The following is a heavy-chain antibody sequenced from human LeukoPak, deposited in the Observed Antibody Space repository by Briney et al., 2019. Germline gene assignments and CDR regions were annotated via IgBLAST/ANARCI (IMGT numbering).Heavy chain of an antibody. J-gene: IGHJ4*02. CDR3: ASQPAAADVDY. Sequence: HSGGSLRLSCAASGFTFSSYWMTWVRQAPGKGLEWVANIKQDGSKESYVDSVKGRLTISRDNAKNSLYLQMNSLRADDTGVYYCASQPAAADVDYWGQGTLVTVSS. D-gene: IGHD2-2*01. CDR1: GFTFSSYW. V-gene: IGHV3-7*03. CDR2: IKQDGSKE.